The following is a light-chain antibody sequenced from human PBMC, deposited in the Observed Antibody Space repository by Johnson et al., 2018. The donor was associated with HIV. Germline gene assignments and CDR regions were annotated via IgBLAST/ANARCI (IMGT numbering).Light chain of an antibody. CDR1: SSDMGNYA. Sequence: QSVLTQPPSVSAAPGQKVTISCSGSSSDMGNYAVSWYQQLPGTAPKLLIYENNKRPSGIPDRFSGSKSGTSATLDITGLQTGDEADYYCGTWDSSLSAGEYVFGTGTKVTVL. V-gene: IGLV1-51*02. J-gene: IGLJ1*01. CDR3: GTWDSSLSAGEYV. CDR2: ENN.